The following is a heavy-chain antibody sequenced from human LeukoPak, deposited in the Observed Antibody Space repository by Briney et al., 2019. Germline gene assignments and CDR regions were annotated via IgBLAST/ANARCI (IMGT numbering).Heavy chain of an antibody. V-gene: IGHV4-59*08. CDR2: IYYGGSP. Sequence: TETLSLTCTVPGGSISSYYWSSIRQPPGKGPEWIGSIYYGGSPNNNPSLKSRPTIAVDTSKNQFSLKLSSVTAADTAVYYCASGWGSYTFFDYWGQGTLVTVSS. D-gene: IGHD3-16*01. J-gene: IGHJ4*02. CDR3: ASGWGSYTFFDY. CDR1: GGSISSYY.